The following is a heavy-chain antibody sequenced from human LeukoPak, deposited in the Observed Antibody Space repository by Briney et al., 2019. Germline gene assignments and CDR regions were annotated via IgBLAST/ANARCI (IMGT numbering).Heavy chain of an antibody. J-gene: IGHJ3*02. V-gene: IGHV1-8*03. CDR1: GYTFTSYD. D-gene: IGHD3-10*01. CDR2: MNPNSGNI. Sequence: ASVKVSCKASGYTFTSYDINWVRQATGQGLEWMGWMNPNSGNIGYAQNFQGRVTITRDTSISTVYMELSSLRSEDTAVYYCASIQWFGELQPIWGQGTMVAVSS. CDR3: ASIQWFGELQPI.